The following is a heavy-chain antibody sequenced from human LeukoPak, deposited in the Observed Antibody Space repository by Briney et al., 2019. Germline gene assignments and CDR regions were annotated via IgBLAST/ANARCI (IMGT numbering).Heavy chain of an antibody. CDR3: AKDLSSDRSFLDY. D-gene: IGHD3-16*02. J-gene: IGHJ4*02. Sequence: GGSLRLSCAASGFTFSSYAMNWVRQAPGKGLEWVSVVSGSGSSTYYADSVKGRFTISRDNSKNTLYLQMNSLRAEDTAVYYCAKDLSSDRSFLDYWGQGTLVTVSS. CDR1: GFTFSSYA. CDR2: VSGSGSST. V-gene: IGHV3-23*01.